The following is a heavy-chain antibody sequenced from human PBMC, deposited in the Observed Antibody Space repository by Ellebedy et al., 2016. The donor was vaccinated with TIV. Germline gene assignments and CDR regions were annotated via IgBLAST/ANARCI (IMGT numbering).Heavy chain of an antibody. CDR1: GGSISSYY. V-gene: IGHV4-59*08. Sequence: SETLSLXXTVSGGSISSYYWNWIRQPPGKGLEWIGYIYYSGSTYYNPSLKSRVTISVDTSKNQFSLKLSSVTAADTAVYYCARQGDLNCSSTSCYKWWHYYYYMDVWGKGTTVTVSS. CDR2: IYYSGST. J-gene: IGHJ6*03. CDR3: ARQGDLNCSSTSCYKWWHYYYYMDV. D-gene: IGHD2-2*02.